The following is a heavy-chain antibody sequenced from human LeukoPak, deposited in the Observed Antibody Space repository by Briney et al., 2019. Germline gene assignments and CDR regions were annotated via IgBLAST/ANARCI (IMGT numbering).Heavy chain of an antibody. V-gene: IGHV3-21*06. CDR2: ISKSSTYT. J-gene: IGHJ4*02. CDR3: ADGSGVHY. CDR1: GFTFRTYT. Sequence: GGSLRLSCAASGFTFRTYTMNWVRQAPGKGLEWVSSISKSSTYTYYADSVRGRFTISRENANNSLYLEMNTLGVENTAVYYGADGSGVHYWGLGTLVVVSS. D-gene: IGHD2-8*01.